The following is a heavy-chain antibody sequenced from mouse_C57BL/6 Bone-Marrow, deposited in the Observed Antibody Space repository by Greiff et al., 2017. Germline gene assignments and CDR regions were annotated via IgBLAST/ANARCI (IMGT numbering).Heavy chain of an antibody. V-gene: IGHV1-54*01. CDR2: INPGSGGT. D-gene: IGHD1-1*01. CDR3: ARSGLYYGSSYGWFAY. Sequence: QVQLQQPGAELVRPGTSVKVSCKASGYAFTNYLIEWVKQRPGQGLEWIGVINPGSGGTNYNEKFKGKATLTADNSSSTAYMQLSSLTSEDSAVYFCARSGLYYGSSYGWFAYWGQGTLVTVSA. CDR1: GYAFTNYL. J-gene: IGHJ3*01.